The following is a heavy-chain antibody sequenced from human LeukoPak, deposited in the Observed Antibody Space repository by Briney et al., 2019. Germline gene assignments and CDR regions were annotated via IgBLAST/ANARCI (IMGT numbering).Heavy chain of an antibody. CDR1: GFNFNNYA. CDR3: AKGMGAAAGTSDY. V-gene: IGHV3-23*01. Sequence: GGSLRLSCTASGFNFNNYAMSWVRQAPGKGLEWVSIISGSGENTYYADSVKGRFTISRDNAKNTLYLQMNSLRAEDTAVYYCAKGMGAAAGTSDYWGQGTLVTVSS. D-gene: IGHD6-13*01. J-gene: IGHJ4*02. CDR2: ISGSGENT.